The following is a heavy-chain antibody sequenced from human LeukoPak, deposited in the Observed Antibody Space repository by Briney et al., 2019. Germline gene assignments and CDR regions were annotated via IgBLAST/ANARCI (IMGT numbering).Heavy chain of an antibody. J-gene: IGHJ3*02. CDR3: ARENYYDSSGYYYVDAFDI. CDR1: GYTFTDYY. CDR2: INPDSGGT. Sequence: ASVKVSCKASGYTFTDYYIHWVRQAPGQGLEWLGWINPDSGGTNYAQKFQGRVTMTRDTSISTAYMELTRLGSDDTAVYYCARENYYDSSGYYYVDAFDIWGQGTMVTVSS. D-gene: IGHD3-22*01. V-gene: IGHV1-2*02.